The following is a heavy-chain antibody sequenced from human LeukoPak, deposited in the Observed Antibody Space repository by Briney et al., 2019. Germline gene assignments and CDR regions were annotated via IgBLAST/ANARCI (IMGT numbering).Heavy chain of an antibody. V-gene: IGHV3-23*01. CDR3: AKAPTGSNYASLDY. CDR2: ISGSGGST. D-gene: IGHD4-11*01. J-gene: IGHJ4*02. Sequence: PGGSLRLSCAASGFTFSSYAMSWVRQAPGKGLEWVSAISGSGGSTYYADSVKGRFTISRDNSKNTLYLQMNSLRAEDTAVYYCAKAPTGSNYASLDYWGQGTLVTVSS. CDR1: GFTFSSYA.